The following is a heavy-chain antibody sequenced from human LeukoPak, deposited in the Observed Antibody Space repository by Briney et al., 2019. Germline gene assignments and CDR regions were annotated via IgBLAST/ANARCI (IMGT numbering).Heavy chain of an antibody. J-gene: IGHJ4*02. CDR3: ARGGDYYDSSGYFPW. CDR1: GGSFSGYY. CDR2: INHSGST. D-gene: IGHD3-22*01. V-gene: IGHV4-34*01. Sequence: PSETLSLTCAVYGGSFSGYYWSWIRQPPAKGLEWIGEINHSGSTNYNPSLKSRVTISVDTSKNQFSLKLSSVTAADTAVYYCARGGDYYDSSGYFPWWGQGTLVTVSS.